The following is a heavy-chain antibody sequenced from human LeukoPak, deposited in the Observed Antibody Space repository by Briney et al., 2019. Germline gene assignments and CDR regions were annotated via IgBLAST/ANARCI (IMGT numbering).Heavy chain of an antibody. CDR1: GYTFTDYY. J-gene: IGHJ4*02. CDR2: INPNSGGT. CDR3: ARGTPRGTAAGPDF. Sequence: ASVKVSCKASGYTFTDYYMHWVRQAPGQGREWMGWINPNSGGTNYAQKLQGRVTVTRDTSIRTAFMDLSSLRSDDTAVFFCARGTPRGTAAGPDFWGQGTLVTVSS. V-gene: IGHV1-2*02. D-gene: IGHD6-13*01.